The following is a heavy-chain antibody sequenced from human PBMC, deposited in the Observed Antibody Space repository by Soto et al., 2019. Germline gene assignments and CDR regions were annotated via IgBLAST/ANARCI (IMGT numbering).Heavy chain of an antibody. J-gene: IGHJ5*02. V-gene: IGHV1-69*01. CDR2: IIPIFGTA. CDR3: ARDRGPGRGRFDP. D-gene: IGHD3-10*01. CDR1: GGTFSSYA. Sequence: QVQLVQSGAEVKKPGSSVKVSCKASGGTFSSYAISWVRQAPGQGLEWMGGIIPIFGTANYAQKFQGRVTTTDDETPSTAYMELSSLRSEDTGVYYCARDRGPGRGRFDPWGQGTLVNVSS.